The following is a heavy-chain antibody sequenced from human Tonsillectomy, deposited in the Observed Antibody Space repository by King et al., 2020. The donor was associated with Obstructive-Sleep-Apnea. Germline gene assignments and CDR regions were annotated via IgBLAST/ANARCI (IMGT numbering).Heavy chain of an antibody. CDR1: GFTFSGYS. CDR3: AREYCTRTSCYDGFDI. CDR2: ISSSSSAI. J-gene: IGHJ3*02. D-gene: IGHD2-2*01. Sequence: VQLVESGGGLVQPGGSLRLSCAASGFTFSGYSMNWVRQAPGKGLEWVSYISSSSSAIYNADSVKGRFTISSDNAKNSLYLQMNSLRAEDTAVYYCAREYCTRTSCYDGFDIWGQGTMVTVSS. V-gene: IGHV3-48*04.